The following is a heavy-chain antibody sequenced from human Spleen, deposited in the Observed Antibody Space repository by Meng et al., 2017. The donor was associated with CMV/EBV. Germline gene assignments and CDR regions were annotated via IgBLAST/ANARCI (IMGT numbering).Heavy chain of an antibody. CDR2: ISGTTSYI. CDR1: GFTFSPFS. J-gene: IGHJ4*02. D-gene: IGHD3-3*01. V-gene: IGHV3-21*01. Sequence: CAASGFTFSPFSMNWVRQAPGKGLEWVSSISGTTSYIYYVDSVKGRFTISRDNAKNSLYLQMNSLRAEDTAVYYCARLGSGQRYFDYWGQGTLVTVSS. CDR3: ARLGSGQRYFDY.